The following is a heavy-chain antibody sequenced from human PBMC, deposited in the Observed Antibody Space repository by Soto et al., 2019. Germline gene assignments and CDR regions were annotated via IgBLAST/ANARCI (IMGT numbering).Heavy chain of an antibody. CDR2: IIPLSGTP. CDR1: GGTFSNYA. J-gene: IGHJ5*02. CDR3: TRGIQLWS. D-gene: IGHD5-18*01. Sequence: QVQLVQSGAEVKKPGSPVKVSCKASGGTFSNYALTWVRQAPGQGLEWMGGIIPLSGTPNYAQKFQGRVTITADKSTTTVYMELSSLRSEDTAVYYCTRGIQLWSWGQGTLVTVSS. V-gene: IGHV1-69*06.